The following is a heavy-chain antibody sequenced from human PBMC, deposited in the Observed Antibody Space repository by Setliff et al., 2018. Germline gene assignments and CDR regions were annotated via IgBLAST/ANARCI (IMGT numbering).Heavy chain of an antibody. V-gene: IGHV1-18*01. CDR1: GYTFTSYG. CDR2: ISAYNGNI. Sequence: ASVKVSCKASGYTFTSYGVSWVRQAPGQGLEWMGWISAYNGNINYAQKFQGRVTMTTDTSTSTAYMELRSLRSDDTAVYYCVRDAGWQYDDYAGVYFPHWGQGTLVTVSS. J-gene: IGHJ1*01. CDR3: VRDAGWQYDDYAGVYFPH. D-gene: IGHD4-17*01.